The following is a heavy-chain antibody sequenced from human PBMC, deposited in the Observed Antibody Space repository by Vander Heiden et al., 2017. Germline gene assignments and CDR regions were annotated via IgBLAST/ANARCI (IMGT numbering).Heavy chain of an antibody. V-gene: IGHV3-30*18. CDR1: GFIFSSYA. CDR3: AKDLGYYDSRGYFDL. D-gene: IGHD3-22*01. CDR2: ISYDGSDK. J-gene: IGHJ5*02. Sequence: QVQLVESGGGVVQPGRSLRLSCADSGFIFSSYAIHWVRPGPGKGLEWVAIISYDGSDKNYADSVKGRFTVSRDNSRNTLFLQMNSLRAEDTAVYYCAKDLGYYDSRGYFDLWGQGTPVTVSS.